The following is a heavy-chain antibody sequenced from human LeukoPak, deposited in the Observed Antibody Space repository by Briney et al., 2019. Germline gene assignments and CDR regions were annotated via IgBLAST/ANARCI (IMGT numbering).Heavy chain of an antibody. J-gene: IGHJ4*02. Sequence: SETLSLTCTVSGGSISSSSYYWGWIRQPPGKGLEWIGSIYYSGSTYYNPSLKSRVTISVDTSKNQFSLKLSSVTAADTAVYYCAREGYSYGYDYWGQGTLVTVSS. CDR1: GGSISSSSYY. D-gene: IGHD5-18*01. CDR3: AREGYSYGYDY. CDR2: IYYSGST. V-gene: IGHV4-39*07.